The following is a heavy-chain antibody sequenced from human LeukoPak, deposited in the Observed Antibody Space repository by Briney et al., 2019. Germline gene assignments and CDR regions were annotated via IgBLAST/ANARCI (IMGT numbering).Heavy chain of an antibody. J-gene: IGHJ3*02. CDR1: GFIFSNYG. CDR3: AREEVEAFDI. CDR2: IIGSGGST. Sequence: GGSLRLSCAASGFIFSNYGMSWVRQAPGKGLEWVSSIIGSGGSTFYADSVKGRFTISRDNSKNTLYLQMNSLRAEDTAVYYCAREEVEAFDIWGQGTMVTVSS. V-gene: IGHV3-23*01.